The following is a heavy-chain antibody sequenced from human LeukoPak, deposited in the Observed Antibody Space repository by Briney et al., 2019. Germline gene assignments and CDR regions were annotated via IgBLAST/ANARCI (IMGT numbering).Heavy chain of an antibody. CDR3: ARDRAVAGTCDY. Sequence: GGSLRLSCAVSGFTFSSYWMSWVRQAPGKGLEWVANIKQDGSEKYYVDSVKGRFTISRDNAKNSLYLQMNSLRAEDTAVYYCARDRAVAGTCDYWGQETLVTVSS. CDR2: IKQDGSEK. J-gene: IGHJ4*02. V-gene: IGHV3-7*01. CDR1: GFTFSSYW. D-gene: IGHD6-19*01.